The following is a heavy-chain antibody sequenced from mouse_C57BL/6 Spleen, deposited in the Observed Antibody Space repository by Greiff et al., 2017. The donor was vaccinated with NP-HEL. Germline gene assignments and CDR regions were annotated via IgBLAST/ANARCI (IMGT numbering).Heavy chain of an antibody. CDR2: ISYDGSN. D-gene: IGHD2-4*01. Sequence: DVKLQESGPGLVKPSQSLSLTCSVTGYSITSGYYWNWIRQFPGNKLEWMGYISYDGSNNYNPSLKNRISITRDTSKNQFFLKLNSVTTEDTATYYCARGDYDSSWFAYWGQGTLVTVSA. CDR1: GYSITSGYY. V-gene: IGHV3-6*01. J-gene: IGHJ3*01. CDR3: ARGDYDSSWFAY.